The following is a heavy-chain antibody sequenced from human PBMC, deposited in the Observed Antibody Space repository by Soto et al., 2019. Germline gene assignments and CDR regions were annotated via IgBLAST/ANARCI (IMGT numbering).Heavy chain of an antibody. Sequence: PGGSLRLSCAASGFTFSSYAMSWVRQAPGKGLEWVSAISGSGGSTYYADSVKGRFTISRDNSKNTLYLQMNSLRAEDTAVYYCAKDSGPYYDFWSGFTVLYYYGMDVWGQGTTVTVSS. D-gene: IGHD3-3*01. J-gene: IGHJ6*02. CDR1: GFTFSSYA. CDR3: AKDSGPYYDFWSGFTVLYYYGMDV. V-gene: IGHV3-23*01. CDR2: ISGSGGST.